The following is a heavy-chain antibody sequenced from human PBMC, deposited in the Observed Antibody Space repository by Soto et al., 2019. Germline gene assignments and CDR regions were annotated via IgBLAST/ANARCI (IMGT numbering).Heavy chain of an antibody. V-gene: IGHV1-18*01. J-gene: IGHJ1*01. CDR2: ISAYNGNT. CDR1: GYTFTSYG. Sequence: ASVKVSCKASGYTFTSYGISWVRQAPGQGLEWMGWISAYNGNTNYAQKLQGRVTMTTDTSTSTAYMELRSLRSDDTAVYYCARDSEDYYDSSGYEHWGQGTLVNVS. CDR3: ARDSEDYYDSSGYEH. D-gene: IGHD3-22*01.